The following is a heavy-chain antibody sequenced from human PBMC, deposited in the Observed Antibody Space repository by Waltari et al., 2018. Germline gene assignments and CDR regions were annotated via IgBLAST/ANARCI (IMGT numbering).Heavy chain of an antibody. Sequence: EVQLVESGGVVVQPGGSLRLSCAASGFTFDDYTMHWVREAPGTGLEWFSLIVWDGGSTYYADSVKGRFTISRDNSKNSLYLQMNSLRTEDTALYYCAKDMGPSRYDSSGYFDYWGQGTLVTVSS. V-gene: IGHV3-43*01. D-gene: IGHD3-22*01. J-gene: IGHJ4*02. CDR3: AKDMGPSRYDSSGYFDY. CDR2: IVWDGGST. CDR1: GFTFDDYT.